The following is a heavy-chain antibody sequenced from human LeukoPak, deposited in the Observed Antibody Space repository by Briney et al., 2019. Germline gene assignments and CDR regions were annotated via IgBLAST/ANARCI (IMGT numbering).Heavy chain of an antibody. CDR2: IRYDGSNK. CDR3: ATLYDRDSSSWYGFNAFDI. D-gene: IGHD6-13*01. J-gene: IGHJ3*02. Sequence: GGSLRLSCAASGFTFSSYGMHWVRHAPGKGLELVAFIRYDGSNKYYADSVKGRFTISRDNSKNTLYLQMNSLRAEDTAVYYCATLYDRDSSSWYGFNAFDIWGQGTMVTVSS. V-gene: IGHV3-30*02. CDR1: GFTFSSYG.